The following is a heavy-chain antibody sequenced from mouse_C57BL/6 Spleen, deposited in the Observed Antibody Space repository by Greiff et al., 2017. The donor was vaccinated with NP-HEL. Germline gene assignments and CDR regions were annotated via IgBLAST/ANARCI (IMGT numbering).Heavy chain of an antibody. CDR2: INPNNGGT. D-gene: IGHD2-5*01. V-gene: IGHV1-26*01. Sequence: EVQLQQSGPELVKPGASVKISCKASGYTFTDYYMNWVKQSHGKSLEWIGDINPNNGGTSYNQKFKGKATLTVDKSSSTAYMELRSLTSEDSAVYYCACPYSNYPWYFDVWGTGTTVTVSS. CDR1: GYTFTDYY. CDR3: ACPYSNYPWYFDV. J-gene: IGHJ1*03.